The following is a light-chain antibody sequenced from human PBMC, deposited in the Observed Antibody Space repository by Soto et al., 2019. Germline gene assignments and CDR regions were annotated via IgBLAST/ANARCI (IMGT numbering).Light chain of an antibody. V-gene: IGLV2-14*03. CDR2: DVS. Sequence: QSVLTQPASVSGSPGQSITISCTGTISDVGGYNFVSWYQQYPGKAPKLMICDVSNRPSGVSNRFSGSKSGNTASLTISGLQAEDEADYYCSSFTSNIYVFGTGTNVTVL. CDR1: ISDVGGYNF. CDR3: SSFTSNIYV. J-gene: IGLJ1*01.